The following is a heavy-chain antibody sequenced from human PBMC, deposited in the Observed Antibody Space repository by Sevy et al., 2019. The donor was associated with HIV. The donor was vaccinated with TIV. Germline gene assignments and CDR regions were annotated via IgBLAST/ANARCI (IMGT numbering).Heavy chain of an antibody. CDR1: GYTFTGYY. CDR3: ARGPPFRYCSGGSCYSDY. V-gene: IGHV1-2*06. D-gene: IGHD2-15*01. Sequence: ASVKVSCKASGYTFTGYYMHWVRQAPGQGLEWMGRINPNSGGTNCAQKFQGRVTMTRDTSISTAYMELSRLRSDDTAVYYCARGPPFRYCSGGSCYSDYWGQGTLVTVSS. CDR2: INPNSGGT. J-gene: IGHJ4*02.